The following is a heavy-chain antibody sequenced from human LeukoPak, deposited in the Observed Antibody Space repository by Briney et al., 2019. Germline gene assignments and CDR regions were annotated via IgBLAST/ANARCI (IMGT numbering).Heavy chain of an antibody. CDR1: GFTFYDYA. D-gene: IGHD1-20*01. CDR2: ITGDGGST. CDR3: AKAAFINGGVDY. Sequence: GGSLRLSCAASGFTFYDYAMHWVRQAPGKGLEWVSLITGDGGSTYYADSVKGRFTISRDNSKNSLYLQMNSLRTEDTALYYCAKAAFINGGVDYWGEGTLVTVSS. J-gene: IGHJ4*02. V-gene: IGHV3-43*02.